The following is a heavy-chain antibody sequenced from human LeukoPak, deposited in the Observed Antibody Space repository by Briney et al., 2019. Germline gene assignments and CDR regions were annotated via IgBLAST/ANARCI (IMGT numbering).Heavy chain of an antibody. CDR3: AKAQDGDYVDY. Sequence: GGSLRLSCAASGFTFSSYGMHWVRQAPSKGLEWVAVISYDGSNKYYADSVKSRFTISRDNSKNTLYLQMNSLRAEDTAVYYCAKAQDGDYVDYWGQGTLVTVSS. V-gene: IGHV3-30*18. CDR1: GFTFSSYG. CDR2: ISYDGSNK. D-gene: IGHD4-17*01. J-gene: IGHJ4*02.